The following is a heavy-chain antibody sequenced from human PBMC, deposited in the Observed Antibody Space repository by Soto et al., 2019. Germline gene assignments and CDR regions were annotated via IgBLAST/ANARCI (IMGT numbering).Heavy chain of an antibody. CDR3: AKDRRAGGNSAFYFDF. J-gene: IGHJ4*02. Sequence: QPGGSLRLSCAASGFKFSNYAMSWVRQAPGKGLEWVSLISATGGGTYYADSVKGRFTISRDNSHNTLYLQVHSLTAEDTAVYYCAKDRRAGGNSAFYFDFWCQGAQVTVSS. V-gene: IGHV3-23*01. D-gene: IGHD3-16*01. CDR2: ISATGGGT. CDR1: GFKFSNYA.